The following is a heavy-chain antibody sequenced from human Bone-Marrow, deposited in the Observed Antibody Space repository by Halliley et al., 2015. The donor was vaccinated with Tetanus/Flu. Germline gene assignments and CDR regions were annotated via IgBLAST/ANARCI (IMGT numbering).Heavy chain of an antibody. CDR2: IDYSGST. V-gene: IGHV4-59*01. J-gene: IGHJ4*02. Sequence: CIGYIDYSGSTKNTPPLKSRVTISVDTSKKQVSLKLSSVTAADTAVYYCARSYRGHDSEFDRWGQGTLVTVSS. D-gene: IGHD5-12*01. CDR3: ARSYRGHDSEFDR.